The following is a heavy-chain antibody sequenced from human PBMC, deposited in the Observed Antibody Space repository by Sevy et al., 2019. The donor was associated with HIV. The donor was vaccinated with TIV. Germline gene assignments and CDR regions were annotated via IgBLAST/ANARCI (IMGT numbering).Heavy chain of an antibody. J-gene: IGHJ5*02. V-gene: IGHV4-39*01. CDR1: GGSISSGTYY. D-gene: IGHD6-13*01. Sequence: SETLSLTCTVSGGSISSGTYYWGWIRRPPGKGLEWIGTIYYSGSTYYHSSLKSRVTISVDTSKNQFSLKLSSVTAADTAVYYCARHRNSLDMAAAGIWFDPWGQGTLVTVSS. CDR3: ARHRNSLDMAAAGIWFDP. CDR2: IYYSGST.